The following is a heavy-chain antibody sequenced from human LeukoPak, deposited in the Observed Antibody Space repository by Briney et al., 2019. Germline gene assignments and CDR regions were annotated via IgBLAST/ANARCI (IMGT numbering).Heavy chain of an antibody. CDR2: INAGNGNT. CDR1: GYIFTSYA. J-gene: IGHJ5*02. Sequence: GASVKVSCKASGYIFTSYAMHWVRQAPGQRLEWMGWINAGNGNTKYSQKFQGRVTITRDTSASTAYMELSSLRSEDTAVYYCARDAYPATTGWLEDWFDPWGQGTLVTVSS. CDR3: ARDAYPATTGWLEDWFDP. V-gene: IGHV1-3*01. D-gene: IGHD2-15*01.